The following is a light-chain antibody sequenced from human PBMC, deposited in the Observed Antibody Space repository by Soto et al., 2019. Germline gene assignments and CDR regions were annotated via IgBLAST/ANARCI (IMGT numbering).Light chain of an antibody. J-gene: IGLJ1*01. CDR1: SSDIGSYNL. CDR2: EGR. CDR3: CSNAGTGTYV. V-gene: IGLV2-23*01. Sequence: QSALTQPVSVSGSPGQSITISCPGFSSDIGSYNLVSWYQQRPGKAPKLVIYEGRKRPSGVSNRFSGSKSGNTASLTISGLQTEDEADYYCCSNAGTGTYVFGTGTKVTVL.